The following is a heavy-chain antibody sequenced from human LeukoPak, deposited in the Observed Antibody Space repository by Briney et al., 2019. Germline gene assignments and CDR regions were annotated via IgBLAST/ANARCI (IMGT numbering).Heavy chain of an antibody. CDR1: GGSISSSSYY. CDR3: ARLSIVVVPAAIPVFDP. D-gene: IGHD2-2*02. CDR2: IYYSGST. J-gene: IGHJ5*02. V-gene: IGHV4-39*01. Sequence: SETLSLTCTVSGGSISSSSYYWGWIRQPPGKGLEWIGSIYYSGSTYYNPSLKSRVTISVDTSKNQFSLKLSSVTAADTAVYYCARLSIVVVPAAIPVFDPWGQGTLVTVSS.